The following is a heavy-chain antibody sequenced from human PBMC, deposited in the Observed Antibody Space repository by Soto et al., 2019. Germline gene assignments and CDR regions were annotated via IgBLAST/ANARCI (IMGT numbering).Heavy chain of an antibody. CDR3: AKDLQIAAAGNWFDP. J-gene: IGHJ5*02. Sequence: PGGSLRLSCAASGFTFSSYAMSWVRQAPGKGLEWVSAISGSGGSTYYADSVKGRFTISRDNSKNTLYPQMNSLRAEDTAVYYCAKDLQIAAAGNWFDPWGQGTLVTVSS. CDR2: ISGSGGST. CDR1: GFTFSSYA. V-gene: IGHV3-23*01. D-gene: IGHD6-13*01.